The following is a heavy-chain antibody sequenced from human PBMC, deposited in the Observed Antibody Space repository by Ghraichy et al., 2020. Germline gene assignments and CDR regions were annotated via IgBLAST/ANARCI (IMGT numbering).Heavy chain of an antibody. J-gene: IGHJ5*02. CDR1: GFTFSSYE. CDR2: ISSSGSTI. V-gene: IGHV3-48*03. D-gene: IGHD1-26*01. CDR3: ARLVRSSSYSWFDP. Sequence: GEALNISCAASGFTFSSYEMNWVRQAPGKGLEWVSYISSSGSTIYYADSVKGRFTISRDNAKNSLYLQMNSLRAEDTAVYYCARLVRSSSYSWFDPWGQGTLVTVSS.